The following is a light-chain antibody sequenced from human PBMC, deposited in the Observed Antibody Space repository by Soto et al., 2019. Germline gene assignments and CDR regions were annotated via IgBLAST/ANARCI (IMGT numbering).Light chain of an antibody. CDR1: SNDVGDSNF. J-gene: IGLJ1*01. V-gene: IGLV2-14*01. CDR2: GGT. CDR3: SSYTSLPTVI. Sequence: LTEPPSASGSPGQAISISCTGTSNDVGDSNFVSWYRQDPGGGARPLLYGGTYRPSDCSARFPGFKAGSTASLTISGLQAADEAAYSCSSYTSLPTVIFGGGTKGTVL.